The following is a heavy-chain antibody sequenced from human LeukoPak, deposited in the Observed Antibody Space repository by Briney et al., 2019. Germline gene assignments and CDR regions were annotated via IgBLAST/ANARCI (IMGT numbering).Heavy chain of an antibody. V-gene: IGHV1-2*02. D-gene: IGHD5-18*01. CDR2: INPNSGGT. Sequence: ASVKVSCKTSGYTFTGYYMHWVRQAPGQGLEWMGWINPNSGGTNYAQKFQGRVTMTRDTSISTAYMGLSRLRSDDTAVYYCARDRYSYGQPFDYWGQGTLVTVSS. CDR3: ARDRYSYGQPFDY. J-gene: IGHJ4*02. CDR1: GYTFTGYY.